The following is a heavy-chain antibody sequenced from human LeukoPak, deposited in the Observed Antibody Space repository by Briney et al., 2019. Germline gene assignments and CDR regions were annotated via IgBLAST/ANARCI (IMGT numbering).Heavy chain of an antibody. D-gene: IGHD3-10*01. J-gene: IGHJ5*02. CDR1: GGSLSNYY. Sequence: PWETLSLPCAVYGGSLSNYYWSWIRQPPGKGLEWIGEINHSGSTNYNPSLKSRVTISVDMSKNQFSLELSYVTAADTAVYYCARGPASGSDFAWFDPWGQGTLVTVSS. V-gene: IGHV4-34*01. CDR3: ARGPASGSDFAWFDP. CDR2: INHSGST.